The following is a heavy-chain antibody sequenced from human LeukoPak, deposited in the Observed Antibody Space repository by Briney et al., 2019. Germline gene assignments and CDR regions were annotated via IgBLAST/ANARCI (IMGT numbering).Heavy chain of an antibody. CDR2: INHSGST. CDR3: ARWAARRDGYK. V-gene: IGHV4-34*01. CDR1: GGSFTGYY. J-gene: IGHJ4*02. D-gene: IGHD5-24*01. Sequence: SDTLSLTRAVYGGSFTGYYWSGVRQPPGRGLEWIGEINHSGSTNYNPSLKSRVTISVATSKNQFSLKLTSVPAAATAVYYCARWAARRDGYKWGQGTQVTVSS.